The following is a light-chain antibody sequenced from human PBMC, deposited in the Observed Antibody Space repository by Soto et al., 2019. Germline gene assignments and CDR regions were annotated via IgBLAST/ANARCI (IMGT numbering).Light chain of an antibody. J-gene: IGLJ3*02. CDR1: GGSIASSY. V-gene: IGLV6-57*02. CDR2: DDD. CDR3: HYYDRGNHWV. Sequence: NFMLTQPHSLSESPGKTVTISCTGSGGSIASSYVHWFQQRPGSAPTLLIYDDDQRPPGVPDRFSGSIDRSSNSASLMISGLKNEDEADYYCHYYDRGNHWVFGGGTKLTVL.